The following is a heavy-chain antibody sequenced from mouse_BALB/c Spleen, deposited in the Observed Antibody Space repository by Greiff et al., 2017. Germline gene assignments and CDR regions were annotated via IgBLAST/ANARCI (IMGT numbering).Heavy chain of an antibody. Sequence: EVMLVESGGGLVQPGGSRKLSCAASGFTFSSFGMHWVRQAPEKGLEWVAYISSGSSTIYYADTVKGRFTISRDNPKNTLFLQMTSLRSEDTAMYYCARWLLPPYAMDYWGQGTSVTVSS. V-gene: IGHV5-17*02. CDR3: ARWLLPPYAMDY. CDR2: ISSGSSTI. D-gene: IGHD2-3*01. J-gene: IGHJ4*01. CDR1: GFTFSSFG.